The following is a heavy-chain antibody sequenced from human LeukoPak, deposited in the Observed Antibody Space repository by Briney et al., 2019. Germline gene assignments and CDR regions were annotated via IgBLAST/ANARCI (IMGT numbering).Heavy chain of an antibody. CDR3: ARGSYYYDSSGYYLPFDY. CDR2: ISAYNGNT. CDR1: GYTFTSYG. Sequence: ASVKVSCKASGYTFTSYGISWVRQAPGRGLEWMGWISAYNGNTNYAQKLQGRVTMTTDTSTSTAYMELRSLRSDDTAVYYCARGSYYYDSSGYYLPFDYWGQGTLVTVSS. J-gene: IGHJ4*02. V-gene: IGHV1-18*01. D-gene: IGHD3-22*01.